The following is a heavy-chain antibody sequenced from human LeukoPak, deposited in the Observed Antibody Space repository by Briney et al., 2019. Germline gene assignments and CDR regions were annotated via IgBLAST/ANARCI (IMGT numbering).Heavy chain of an antibody. Sequence: SETLSLTCTVSGYSISSGYYWGWIRQPPGKGLEWIGSIYHSGSTYYNPSLKSRVTISVDTSKNQFSLKLSSVTAADTAVYYCARGYCSGGSCYSDYGMDVWGQGTTVTVSS. CDR3: ARGYCSGGSCYSDYGMDV. D-gene: IGHD2-15*01. CDR1: GYSISSGYY. V-gene: IGHV4-38-2*02. J-gene: IGHJ6*02. CDR2: IYHSGST.